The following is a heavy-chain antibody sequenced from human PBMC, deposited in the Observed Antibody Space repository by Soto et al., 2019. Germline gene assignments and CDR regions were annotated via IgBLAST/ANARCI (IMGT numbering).Heavy chain of an antibody. D-gene: IGHD3-3*01. CDR3: ARATSITIFGVDYYYYGMDV. CDR1: GGSISSGGYY. J-gene: IGHJ6*02. CDR2: IYYSGST. Sequence: SETLSLTCTVSGGSISSGGYYWSWIRQHPGKGLEWIGYIYYSGSTYYNPSLKSRVTISVDTSKNQFSLKLSSVTAADTAVYYCARATSITIFGVDYYYYGMDVWGQGTTVTVSS. V-gene: IGHV4-31*03.